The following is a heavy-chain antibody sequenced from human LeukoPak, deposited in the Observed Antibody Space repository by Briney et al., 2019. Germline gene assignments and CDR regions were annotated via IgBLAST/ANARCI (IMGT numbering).Heavy chain of an antibody. CDR1: GGSINSSY. V-gene: IGHV4-59*08. D-gene: IGHD3-3*01. Sequence: SETLSLTCTVSGGSINSSYWSWIRQPPGKGLEWIGYIYYSGNTNYTPSLKSRVAISVDTSNNQLSLKLSSVTAADTAVYYCARHRAPGTRHAFGIWGPGTQVTVSS. J-gene: IGHJ4*02. CDR3: ARHRAPGTRHAFGI. CDR2: IYYSGNT.